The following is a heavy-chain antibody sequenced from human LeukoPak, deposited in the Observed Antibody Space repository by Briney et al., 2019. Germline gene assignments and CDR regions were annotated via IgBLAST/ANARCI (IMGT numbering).Heavy chain of an antibody. J-gene: IGHJ4*02. CDR3: AKGPGYSSGWYDFDY. CDR2: ISYDGSNK. D-gene: IGHD6-19*01. CDR1: GITFSSYG. Sequence: GSLRLSCAASGITFSSYGMHWVRQAPGKGLEWVAVISYDGSNKYYADSVKGRFTISRDNSKNTLYLQMNSLRAEDTAVYYCAKGPGYSSGWYDFDYWGQGTLVTVSS. V-gene: IGHV3-30*18.